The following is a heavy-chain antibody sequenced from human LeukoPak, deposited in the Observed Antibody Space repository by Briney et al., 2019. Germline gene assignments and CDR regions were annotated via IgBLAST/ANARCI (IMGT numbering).Heavy chain of an antibody. CDR2: IYYTGNT. Sequence: SETLSLTCTVSGDSISRNAYYWVRLPQPPGKGMVCTGTIYYTGNTYYNPSLKRRVTISVDTDKNQFSVKLTSVTAADTAVYYCASLPLWFGELSHFDYWGQGTLVTVSS. D-gene: IGHD3-10*01. CDR3: ASLPLWFGELSHFDY. V-gene: IGHV4-39*01. CDR1: GDSISRNAYY. J-gene: IGHJ4*02.